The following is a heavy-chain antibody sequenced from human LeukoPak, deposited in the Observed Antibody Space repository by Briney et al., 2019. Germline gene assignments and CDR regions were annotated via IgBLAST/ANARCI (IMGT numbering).Heavy chain of an antibody. D-gene: IGHD3-22*01. CDR2: IGAYNGNT. J-gene: IGHJ5*02. CDR3: ARGYYYDSSGYYLS. CDR1: GYTFTSYG. V-gene: IGHV1-18*01. Sequence: ASVKVSCKASGYTFTSYGISWVRQAPGQGLEWMGWIGAYNGNTNYAQKLQGRVTMTTDTSTSTAYMELRSLRSDDTAVYYCARGYYYDSSGYYLSWGQGTLVTVSS.